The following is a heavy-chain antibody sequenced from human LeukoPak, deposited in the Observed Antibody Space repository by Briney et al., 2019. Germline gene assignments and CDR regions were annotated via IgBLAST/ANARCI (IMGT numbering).Heavy chain of an antibody. CDR2: IRHDGSKK. Sequence: GGSLRLSCAASGFTLSSYGMHWVRQAPGKGLEWVAFIRHDGSKKYYADSVKGRLTISRDNSKNTLYLQMNSLRAEDTPVYYCANLLGFVDYWGQGTLVTVSS. CDR3: ANLLGFVDY. D-gene: IGHD2-21*01. V-gene: IGHV3-30*02. J-gene: IGHJ4*02. CDR1: GFTLSSYG.